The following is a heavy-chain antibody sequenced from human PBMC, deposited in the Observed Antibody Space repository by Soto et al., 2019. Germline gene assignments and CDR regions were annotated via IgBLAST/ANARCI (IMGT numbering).Heavy chain of an antibody. D-gene: IGHD3-16*02. J-gene: IGHJ6*02. CDR2: IWFDGSKK. CDR1: GFTFSSYG. Sequence: QVQLVESGGGVVQPGISLRLSCAASGFTFSSYGMHWVRQAPGKGLEWVSVIWFDGSKKYYGDSVKGRFTISRDNSKNTLYLQMNSLRAEDTAVYYCARELDAYDYTWGNYLPSGMDVWGQGTTVTVS. CDR3: ARELDAYDYTWGNYLPSGMDV. V-gene: IGHV3-33*01.